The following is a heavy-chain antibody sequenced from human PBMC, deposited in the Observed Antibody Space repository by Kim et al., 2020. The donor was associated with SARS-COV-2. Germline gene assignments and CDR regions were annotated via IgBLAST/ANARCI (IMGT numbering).Heavy chain of an antibody. CDR1: GLTFSSYA. J-gene: IGHJ4*02. CDR2: ISASGGTT. V-gene: IGHV3-23*01. D-gene: IGHD2-2*01. Sequence: GGSLRLSCAASGLTFSSYAMSWVRQAPGKGLEWVSGISASGGTTFYADSVKGRFTISRDNSKNTLYLQMDSLRAEDTAEYYCAKFYAGHAMDDWGQGTLVTVSS. CDR3: AKFYAGHAMDD.